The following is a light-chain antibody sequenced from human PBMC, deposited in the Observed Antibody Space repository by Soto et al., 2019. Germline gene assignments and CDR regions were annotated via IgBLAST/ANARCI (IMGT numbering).Light chain of an antibody. J-gene: IGKJ1*01. CDR1: QSVSSTY. CDR3: QHYGTSLWT. Sequence: EFVLTQSPGTLSLSPGERATLSCRASQSVSSTYLAWYQQKPGQAPRLLIYGASSRATGIPDRFSGSGSGTDFTLTIGRLEPEDFAVYYCQHYGTSLWTFGQGTKVDIK. CDR2: GAS. V-gene: IGKV3-20*01.